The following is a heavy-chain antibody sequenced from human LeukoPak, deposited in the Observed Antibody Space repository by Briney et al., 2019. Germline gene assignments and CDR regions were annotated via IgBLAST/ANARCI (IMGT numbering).Heavy chain of an antibody. V-gene: IGHV3-11*01. CDR3: AARKSSEGDY. Sequence: PGGSLRLSCAASGFTFSDYYMSRIRQAPGKGLEWVSYISSSGGTMSYTESVKGRFTISRDNAKNSLYLQMNSLRAEDTAVYYCAARKSSEGDYWGQGTLVTVSS. D-gene: IGHD6-19*01. CDR1: GFTFSDYY. CDR2: ISSSGGTM. J-gene: IGHJ4*02.